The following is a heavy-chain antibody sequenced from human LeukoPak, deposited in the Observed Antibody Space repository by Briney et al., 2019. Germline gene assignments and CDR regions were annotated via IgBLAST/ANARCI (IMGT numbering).Heavy chain of an antibody. CDR1: GGTFSIYA. CDR2: IIPILGIA. J-gene: IGHJ6*02. Sequence: VASVKVSCKASGGTFSIYAISWVRQAPGQGLEWMGRIIPILGIANYAQKFQGRFTITADKSTSTAYMEPSSLRSEDSAVYYCAREVYSSGNYSSAGLGYYYYGMDVWGQGTTVTVSS. V-gene: IGHV1-69*04. D-gene: IGHD3-22*01. CDR3: AREVYSSGNYSSAGLGYYYYGMDV.